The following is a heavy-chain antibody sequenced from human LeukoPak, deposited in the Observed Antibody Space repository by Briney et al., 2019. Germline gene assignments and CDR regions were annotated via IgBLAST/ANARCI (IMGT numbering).Heavy chain of an antibody. CDR1: GYTFTSYD. CDR2: MNPNSGNI. Sequence: ASVKVSCKASGYTFTSYDINWVRQATGQGLEWMGWMNPNSGNIGYAQKFQGRVTMTRNTSISTAYMELSSLRSEDTAVYYCARPSIRARAFDIWGQGTMVTVSS. CDR3: ARPSIRARAFDI. J-gene: IGHJ3*02. D-gene: IGHD3-3*02. V-gene: IGHV1-8*01.